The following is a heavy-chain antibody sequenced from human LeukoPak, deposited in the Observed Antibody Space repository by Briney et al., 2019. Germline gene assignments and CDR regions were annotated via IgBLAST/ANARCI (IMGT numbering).Heavy chain of an antibody. J-gene: IGHJ6*02. V-gene: IGHV3-53*01. CDR1: GFTVSSNY. CDR3: ARAESGYSYGCIYYYGMDV. Sequence: GGSLRLSCAASGFTVSSNYMSWVRQAPGKGLEWDSVIYSGGSTYYADSVKGRFTISRDNSKNTLYLQMNSLRAEDTAVYYCARAESGYSYGCIYYYGMDVWGQGTTVTVSS. D-gene: IGHD5-18*01. CDR2: IYSGGST.